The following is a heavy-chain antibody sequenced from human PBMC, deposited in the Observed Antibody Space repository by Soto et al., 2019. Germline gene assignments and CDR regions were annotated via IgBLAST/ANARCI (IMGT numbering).Heavy chain of an antibody. CDR1: GYTFTSYA. Sequence: ASVKVSCKASGYTFTSYAMHWVLQAPGQRLEWMGWINAGNGNTRYSQKFQGRVTITRDTSASTAYMELSSLRSEDTAVYYCAREYYDFWSGYVTYGMDVWGQGTTVTVSS. CDR3: AREYYDFWSGYVTYGMDV. D-gene: IGHD3-3*01. V-gene: IGHV1-3*01. CDR2: INAGNGNT. J-gene: IGHJ6*02.